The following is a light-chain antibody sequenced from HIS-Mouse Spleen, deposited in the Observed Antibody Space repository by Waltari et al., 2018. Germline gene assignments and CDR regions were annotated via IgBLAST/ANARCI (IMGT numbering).Light chain of an antibody. CDR1: SSDVGGYNY. V-gene: IGLV2-11*01. CDR3: CSYAGSYTLV. CDR2: DVS. J-gene: IGLJ2*01. Sequence: QSALTQPRSVSGSPGQSVTIPCTGTSSDVGGYNYVSCYQQHPGKAPKLMIYDVSKRPSGVPDRFPGSKSGNTASLTISGLQAEDEADYYCCSYAGSYTLVFGGGTKLTVL.